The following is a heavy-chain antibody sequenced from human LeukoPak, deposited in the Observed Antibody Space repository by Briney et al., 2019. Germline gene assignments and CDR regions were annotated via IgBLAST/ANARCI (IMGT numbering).Heavy chain of an antibody. CDR2: ISSSSSYI. CDR1: GFTFSSYS. D-gene: IGHD2-2*01. CDR3: AARGGYCSSTSCPAS. V-gene: IGHV3-21*01. Sequence: PGGSLRLSCAASGFTFSSYSMNWVRQAPGKGLEWVSSISSSSSYIYYADSVKGRFTISRDNAKNSLYLQMNSLRAEDTAVYYCAARGGYCSSTSCPASWGQGTLDTVSS. J-gene: IGHJ4*02.